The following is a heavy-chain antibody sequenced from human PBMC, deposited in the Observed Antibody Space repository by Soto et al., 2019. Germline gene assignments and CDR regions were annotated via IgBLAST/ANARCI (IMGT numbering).Heavy chain of an antibody. V-gene: IGHV1-46*02. CDR3: ATKASNYRYFDY. CDR1: GYTFNYYY. J-gene: IGHJ4*02. Sequence: QVQLVQSGAEVKKPGASVKVSCKASGYTFNYYYIHCVRQAPGQGLEWMGMINPSDGSTSYAQKFQGRVTMTRDTSTSTVYLELSSLRSEDTAVYYCATKASNYRYFDYWGQGTLVTVSS. D-gene: IGHD1-26*01. CDR2: INPSDGST.